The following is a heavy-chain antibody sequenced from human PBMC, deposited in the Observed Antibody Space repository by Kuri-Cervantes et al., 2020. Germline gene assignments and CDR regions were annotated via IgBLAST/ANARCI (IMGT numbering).Heavy chain of an antibody. Sequence: SETLSLTCTVSGGSISSYYWSWIRQPPGKGLEWIGYIYYSGSTNYNPSPKSRVTISVDTSKNQFSLKLSSVTAADTAVYYCARGSLERAYWGQGTLVTVSS. D-gene: IGHD1-1*01. V-gene: IGHV4-59*01. CDR1: GGSISSYY. J-gene: IGHJ4*02. CDR3: ARGSLERAY. CDR2: IYYSGST.